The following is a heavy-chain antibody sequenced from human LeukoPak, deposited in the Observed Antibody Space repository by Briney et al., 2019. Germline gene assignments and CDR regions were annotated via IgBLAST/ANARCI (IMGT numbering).Heavy chain of an antibody. Sequence: SQTLSLTCALSGDNVSSNTAAWNWIRQSPSRGLEWLGRTYYRSKWYNDYAISVKSRVTINPDTSKNQFSLQLSSVTAADTAVYYCARGDVGATREARYYFDYWGQGTLVTVSS. CDR2: TYYRSKWYN. CDR1: GDNVSSNTAA. V-gene: IGHV6-1*01. J-gene: IGHJ4*02. D-gene: IGHD1-26*01. CDR3: ARGDVGATREARYYFDY.